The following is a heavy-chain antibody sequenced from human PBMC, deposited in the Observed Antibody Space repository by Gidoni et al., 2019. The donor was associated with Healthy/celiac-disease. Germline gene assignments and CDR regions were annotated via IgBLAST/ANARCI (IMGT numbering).Heavy chain of an antibody. J-gene: IGHJ5*02. D-gene: IGHD1-26*01. Sequence: QVQLVQSGAEVKKPGASVKVSCKASGYTFTSYDINWVRQATGHGLGWMGWMNPNSGNKGYAQKFQGRVTMTRNTSISTAYMELSSLRSEDTAVYYCATLAGSYGGPWFDPWGQGTLVTVSS. CDR1: GYTFTSYD. V-gene: IGHV1-8*01. CDR3: ATLAGSYGGPWFDP. CDR2: MNPNSGNK.